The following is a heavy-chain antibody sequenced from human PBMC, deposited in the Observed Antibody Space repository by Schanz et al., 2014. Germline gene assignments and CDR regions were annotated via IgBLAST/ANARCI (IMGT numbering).Heavy chain of an antibody. CDR3: AKGKSEVRGIILDY. Sequence: DVQLLESGGGLVQPGESLRLSCAASGFTFTTYAMTWVRQAPGKGLEWVATISGSSENTYYADSVKGRVTISRDNSRNTLFLQMRNLRADDTALYYCAKGKSEVRGIILDYWGQGTMVVVSS. J-gene: IGHJ4*02. V-gene: IGHV3-23*01. CDR2: ISGSSENT. D-gene: IGHD3-10*01. CDR1: GFTFTTYA.